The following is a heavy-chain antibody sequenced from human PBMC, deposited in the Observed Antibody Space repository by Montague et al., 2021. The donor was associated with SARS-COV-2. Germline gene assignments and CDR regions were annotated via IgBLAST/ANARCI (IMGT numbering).Heavy chain of an antibody. Sequence: SLRLSCAASGFTFSSYSMNWVRQAPGKGLEWVSSISSSSYIYYADSVMGRFTIFTDNAKNSLYMQMNSLGAEDTAVDYCARDSGRYYDFWSGYYNSHYYYYMDVWGKGTTVTVSS. CDR2: ISSSSYI. V-gene: IGHV3-21*01. CDR1: GFTFSSYS. J-gene: IGHJ6*03. D-gene: IGHD3-3*01. CDR3: ARDSGRYYDFWSGYYNSHYYYYMDV.